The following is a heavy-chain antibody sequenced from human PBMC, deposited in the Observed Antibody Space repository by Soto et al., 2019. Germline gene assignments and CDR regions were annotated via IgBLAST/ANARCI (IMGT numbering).Heavy chain of an antibody. D-gene: IGHD3-10*01. J-gene: IGHJ6*02. Sequence: SETLSLTCAVYGGSFSGYYWSWIRQPPGKGLEWIGEINHSGSTNYNPSLKSRVTISVDTSKNQFSLKLSSVTAADTAVYYCARVAYYYGSGRNMRQTYYYYYGMDVWGQGTTVTVSS. CDR3: ARVAYYYGSGRNMRQTYYYYYGMDV. CDR2: INHSGST. V-gene: IGHV4-34*01. CDR1: GGSFSGYY.